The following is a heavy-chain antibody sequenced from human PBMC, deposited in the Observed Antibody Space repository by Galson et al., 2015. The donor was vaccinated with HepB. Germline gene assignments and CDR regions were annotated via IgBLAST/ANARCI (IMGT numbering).Heavy chain of an antibody. Sequence: SLRLSCAASGFTFSSYAMSWVRQAPGKGLEWVSAFSSSGGSTYYADSVKGRFTITRDNSKNTLYMHMNSLRAEDTSVYYCAKVVSRSYVLYWYFDLWGRGTLVTVSS. CDR3: AKVVSRSYVLYWYFDL. D-gene: IGHD3-10*01. J-gene: IGHJ2*01. V-gene: IGHV3-23*01. CDR2: FSSSGGST. CDR1: GFTFSSYA.